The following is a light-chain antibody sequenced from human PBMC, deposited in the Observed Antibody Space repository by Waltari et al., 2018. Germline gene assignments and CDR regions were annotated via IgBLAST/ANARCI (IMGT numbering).Light chain of an antibody. CDR3: HQYNDWWT. V-gene: IGKV3D-15*01. CDR1: QSVSSN. CDR2: GAS. Sequence: EIVMTQSPATLSESPGERATLSCRASQSVSSNLAWYQQKPGQAPRLLIYGASTRATGIPARFSGGGSGTEFTLTISSLQSEDFTVYYCHQYNDWWTFGQGTKVEVK. J-gene: IGKJ1*01.